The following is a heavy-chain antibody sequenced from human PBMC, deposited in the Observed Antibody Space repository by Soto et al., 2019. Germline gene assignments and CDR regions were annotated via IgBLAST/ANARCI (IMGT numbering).Heavy chain of an antibody. CDR1: GGSISSSSYY. Sequence: QLQLQESGPGLVKPSETLSLTCTVSGGSISSSSYYWGWIRQPPGKGLEWIGSIYYSGSTYYNPSLKSRVTISVDTSKNQFSLKLSSVTAADTAVYYCARHPGYCSGGSCYPYFDYWGQGTLVTVSS. CDR2: IYYSGST. V-gene: IGHV4-39*01. J-gene: IGHJ4*02. D-gene: IGHD2-15*01. CDR3: ARHPGYCSGGSCYPYFDY.